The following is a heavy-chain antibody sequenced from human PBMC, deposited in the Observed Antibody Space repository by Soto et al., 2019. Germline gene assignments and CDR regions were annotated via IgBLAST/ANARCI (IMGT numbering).Heavy chain of an antibody. Sequence: PGGSLSLSCAASGFTFSSYDMNWVRQAPGTGLEWVAYVSYSGSPTKYADAVKGRFTISRDNAKNSLYLQISSVRVEDTAVYYCVRDRTALVSPCIDYWGRGTLVTVSS. V-gene: IGHV3-48*03. CDR2: VSYSGSPT. D-gene: IGHD6-6*01. CDR1: GFTFSSYD. J-gene: IGHJ4*01. CDR3: VRDRTALVSPCIDY.